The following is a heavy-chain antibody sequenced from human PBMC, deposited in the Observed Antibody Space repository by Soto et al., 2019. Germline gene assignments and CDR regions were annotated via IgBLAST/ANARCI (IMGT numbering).Heavy chain of an antibody. D-gene: IGHD5-12*01. CDR2: IYSKERKI. CDR3: ARDIAYDIDY. CDR1: GYIFNNYG. V-gene: IGHV1-18*01. Sequence: QVQLVQSGAEVQKPGASVKVSCKASGYIFNNYGISWVRQAPGQGLEWMGWIYSKERKINLAQKFQGRVTMTTDTSTSTAYIELRSLRFDDSAVYFCARDIAYDIDYWGQGTLVTVSS. J-gene: IGHJ4*02.